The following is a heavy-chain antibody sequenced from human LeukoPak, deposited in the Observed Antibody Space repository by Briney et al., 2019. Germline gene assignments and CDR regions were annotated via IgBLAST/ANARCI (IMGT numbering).Heavy chain of an antibody. J-gene: IGHJ3*01. CDR2: TFYTGRT. CDR3: ARRRHNFDFYNV. V-gene: IGHV4-39*01. Sequence: SATLSLTCTVSGDSIISNIYRWDWVRLPPGKGLEWIGATFYTGRTFYNPSLKSRVTISVDTSKNQFSPDLNSATAADTADYYCARRRHNFDFYNVWGQGTRVLVSS. D-gene: IGHD3/OR15-3a*01. CDR1: GDSIISNIYR.